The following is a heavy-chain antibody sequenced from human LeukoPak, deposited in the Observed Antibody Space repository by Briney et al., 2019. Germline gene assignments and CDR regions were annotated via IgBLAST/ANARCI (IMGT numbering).Heavy chain of an antibody. CDR2: INPDGSGK. J-gene: IGHJ4*02. V-gene: IGHV3-7*01. CDR3: ASWGAGGNS. D-gene: IGHD3-16*01. Sequence: GGSLRLSCEASGFTLSTYWMNWVRQVPGKGLDWVANINPDGSGKRYVDSVKGRFTIARDNADNSLSLQMNSLRAEDTAVYYCASWGAGGNSWGQGSLVTVSS. CDR1: GFTLSTYW.